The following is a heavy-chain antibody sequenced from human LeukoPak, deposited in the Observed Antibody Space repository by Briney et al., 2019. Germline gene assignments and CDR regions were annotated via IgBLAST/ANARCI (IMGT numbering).Heavy chain of an antibody. CDR3: ARANLLYCSSTTCLFDY. CDR2: INPNDGDT. D-gene: IGHD2-2*01. V-gene: IGHV1-2*02. J-gene: IGHJ4*02. CDR1: GYTLTDYY. Sequence: ASVKVSCKASGYTLTDYYMHWVRQAPGQGFEWMGWINPNDGDTNYAQKFQGRVTMTRDTSISTAHMEVSRLRSDDTAVYYCARANLLYCSSTTCLFDYWGQGTLVTVSS.